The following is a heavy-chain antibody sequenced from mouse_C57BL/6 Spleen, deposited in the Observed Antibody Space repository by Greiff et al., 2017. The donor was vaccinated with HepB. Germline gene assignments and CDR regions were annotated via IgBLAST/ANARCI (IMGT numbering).Heavy chain of an antibody. CDR2: IYPRDGST. V-gene: IGHV1-78*01. J-gene: IGHJ1*03. Sequence: QVQLKESDAELVKPGASVKISCKVSGYTFTDHTIHWMKQRPEQGLEWIGYIYPRDGSTKYNEKFKGKATLTADKSSSTAYMQLNSLTSEDSAVYFCLTTVVAPYWYFDVWGTGTTVTVSS. D-gene: IGHD1-1*01. CDR1: GYTFTDHT. CDR3: LTTVVAPYWYFDV.